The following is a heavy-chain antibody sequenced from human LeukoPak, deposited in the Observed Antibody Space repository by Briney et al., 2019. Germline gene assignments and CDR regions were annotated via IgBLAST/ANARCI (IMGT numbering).Heavy chain of an antibody. J-gene: IGHJ4*02. D-gene: IGHD6-13*01. Sequence: VASVTVSCTASGYTFTGYYMHWVRQAPGQGLEWMGWINPNSGGTNYAQKVQGRVTMTRDTSISTAYMELSRLRSDDTAVYYCARSFIAAAVLGDYFDYWGQGTLVTVSS. CDR1: GYTFTGYY. CDR3: ARSFIAAAVLGDYFDY. CDR2: INPNSGGT. V-gene: IGHV1-2*02.